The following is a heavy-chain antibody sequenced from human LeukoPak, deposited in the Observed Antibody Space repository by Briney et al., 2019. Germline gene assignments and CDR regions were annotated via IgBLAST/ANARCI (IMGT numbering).Heavy chain of an antibody. D-gene: IGHD3-22*01. V-gene: IGHV3-74*01. CDR2: VNTDGSTT. J-gene: IGHJ4*02. CDR3: ARSVYSDGSGYYYDY. Sequence: GGSLRLSCAASGFTFSSYAMHWVRQAPGKGLVWVSRVNTDGSTTTYADSVKGRFTISRDNAENTVYLQMNSLRAEDTAVYYCARSVYSDGSGYYYDYWGQGTLVTVSS. CDR1: GFTFSSYA.